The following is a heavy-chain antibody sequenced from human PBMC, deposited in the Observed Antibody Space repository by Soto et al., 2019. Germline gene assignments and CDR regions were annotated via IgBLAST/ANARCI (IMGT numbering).Heavy chain of an antibody. Sequence: LRLSCAASEFTFTHYWMHWVRQAPGEGLVWVSRISSDGTTTNYADSVKGRFTISRDNAKNTLYLQMTSLRVEDRAIYYCVRGKVAAGFDYWGQGALVTVSS. D-gene: IGHD6-13*01. CDR2: ISSDGTTT. CDR3: VRGKVAAGFDY. J-gene: IGHJ4*02. CDR1: EFTFTHYW. V-gene: IGHV3-74*01.